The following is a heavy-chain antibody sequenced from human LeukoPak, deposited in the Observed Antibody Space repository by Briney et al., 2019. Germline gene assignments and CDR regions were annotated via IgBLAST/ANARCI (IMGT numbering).Heavy chain of an antibody. CDR2: ISSSGSTI. D-gene: IGHD3-10*01. Sequence: GGSLRLSCAASGFTFSDYYMSWIRQAPGEGLEWVSYISSSGSTIYYADSVKGRFTISRDNAKNSLYLQMNSLRAEDTAVYYCARDERYGSGSYYYYYYYMDVWGRGTTVTVSS. V-gene: IGHV3-11*04. CDR1: GFTFSDYY. CDR3: ARDERYGSGSYYYYYYYMDV. J-gene: IGHJ6*03.